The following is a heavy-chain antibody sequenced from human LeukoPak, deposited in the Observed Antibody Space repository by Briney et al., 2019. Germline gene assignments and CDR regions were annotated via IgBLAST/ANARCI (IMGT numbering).Heavy chain of an antibody. V-gene: IGHV3-9*01. D-gene: IGHD5-12*01. Sequence: PGGSLRLSCAASGFTFDDYAMHWVRHAPGKGLEWVSGISWNSGSIGYADSVKSRFTISRDNAKNSLYLQMNSLRAEDTALYYCAKGPIVASSGYFDYWGQGTLVTVSS. CDR1: GFTFDDYA. CDR3: AKGPIVASSGYFDY. CDR2: ISWNSGSI. J-gene: IGHJ4*02.